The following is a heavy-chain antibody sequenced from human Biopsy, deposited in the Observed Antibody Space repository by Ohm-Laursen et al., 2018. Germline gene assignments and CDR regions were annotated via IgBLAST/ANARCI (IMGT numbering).Heavy chain of an antibody. J-gene: IGHJ6*02. V-gene: IGHV4-59*01. CDR2: ISNRGST. Sequence: GTLSLTCTVYGGSFSDYYWSWIRQPPGKGLEWIGYISNRGSTNYNPSLRGRVTISVDTSKKQFSLRLNSVTAADTAVYYCARATNSTGWPYYYFYGMDVWGQGTTVTVSS. D-gene: IGHD2/OR15-2a*01. CDR1: GGSFSDYY. CDR3: ARATNSTGWPYYYFYGMDV.